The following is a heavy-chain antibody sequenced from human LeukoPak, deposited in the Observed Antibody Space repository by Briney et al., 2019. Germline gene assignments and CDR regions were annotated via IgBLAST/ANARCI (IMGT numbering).Heavy chain of an antibody. D-gene: IGHD6-6*01. V-gene: IGHV4-4*02. CDR3: ARGTHSSSPIPLDY. CDR2: IYHSGST. J-gene: IGHJ4*02. Sequence: SETLSLTCAVSGGSISSSNWWSWVRQPPGKGLEWIGEIYHSGSTNYNPSLKSRVTISVDTSKNQFSLKVNSVTAADTAVYYCARGTHSSSPIPLDYWGQGTLVTVSS. CDR1: GGSISSSNW.